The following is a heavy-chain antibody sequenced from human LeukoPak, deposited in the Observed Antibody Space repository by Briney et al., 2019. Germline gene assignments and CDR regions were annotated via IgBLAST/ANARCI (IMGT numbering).Heavy chain of an antibody. CDR1: GGSISSSNW. J-gene: IGHJ4*02. V-gene: IGHV4-4*02. CDR3: ARSVQYQLPTMGY. D-gene: IGHD2-2*01. Sequence: SETLSLTCAVSGGSISSSNWWSWVRQPPGKGLEWIGEIYHSGSTNYNPSLKSRVTISVDKSKNQFSLKLSSVTAADTAVYYCARSVQYQLPTMGYWGQGTLVTVSS. CDR2: IYHSGST.